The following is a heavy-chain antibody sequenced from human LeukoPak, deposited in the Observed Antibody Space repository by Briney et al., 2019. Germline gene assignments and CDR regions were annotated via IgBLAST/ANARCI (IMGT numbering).Heavy chain of an antibody. V-gene: IGHV3-23*01. CDR3: AKDRIATERYYMDV. D-gene: IGHD6-25*01. CDR1: GFTFSNYG. CDR2: ISGSGDRT. Sequence: EGSLRLSCAASGFTFSNYGITWVRQAPGKGLEWVSAISGSGDRTYYTDSVKGRFTISRDNSKNTLYLQMNSLRAEDTAVYYCAKDRIATERYYMDVWGKGTTVTISS. J-gene: IGHJ6*03.